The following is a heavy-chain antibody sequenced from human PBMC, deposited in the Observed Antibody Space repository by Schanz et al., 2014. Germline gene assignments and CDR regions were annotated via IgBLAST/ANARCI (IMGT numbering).Heavy chain of an antibody. CDR3: ARYGFRKFGVVYGLAV. J-gene: IGHJ6*02. CDR2: VSSYDTTV. D-gene: IGHD3-3*01. CDR1: GFTFSKAW. V-gene: IGHV3-11*01. Sequence: VQLVESGGGLVEPGGSLGLSCAASGFTFSKAWMSWVRRAPGKGLEWISYVSSYDTTVSYADSVKGRFTISRDNAKNSVYLQMNSLRVEDTAVYYCARYGFRKFGVVYGLAVWGQGTTVTVS.